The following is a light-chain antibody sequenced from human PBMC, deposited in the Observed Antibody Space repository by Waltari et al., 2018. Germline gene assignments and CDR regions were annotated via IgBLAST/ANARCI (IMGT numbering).Light chain of an antibody. CDR2: GKN. CDR3: NSRDISGDVI. CDR1: SPRTYS. Sequence: SSELTQDPTMSVALGQTVRITCKGDSPRTYSGSWCRQKPGQAPLLVIYGKNNRPAGIPDRFSASSSGNTASLTITGAQAEDEAVYYCNSRDISGDVIFGGGTKLTVL. J-gene: IGLJ2*01. V-gene: IGLV3-19*01.